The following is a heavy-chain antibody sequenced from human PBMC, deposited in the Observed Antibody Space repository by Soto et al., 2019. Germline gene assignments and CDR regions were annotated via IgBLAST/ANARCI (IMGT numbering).Heavy chain of an antibody. Sequence: VQLVESGGGVVQPGRSLRLSCAASGFTFSDYAMHWVRQAPGKGLEWVAVVSHDGRNTHYADSVKGRFTISRDSSKNTVALEMTSMRAEDTAAYYCAKGGRQWLVTSDFNYWGQGALVTVSS. CDR1: GFTFSDYA. CDR2: VSHDGRNT. V-gene: IGHV3-30*18. D-gene: IGHD6-19*01. J-gene: IGHJ4*02. CDR3: AKGGRQWLVTSDFNY.